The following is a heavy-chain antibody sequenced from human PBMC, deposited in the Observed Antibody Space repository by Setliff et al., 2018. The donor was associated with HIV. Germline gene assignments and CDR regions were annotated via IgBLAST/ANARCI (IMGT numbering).Heavy chain of an antibody. CDR2: ILYGGTT. J-gene: IGHJ5*02. V-gene: IGHV4-39*07. CDR1: GGSVDSRDYY. D-gene: IGHD2-8*02. CDR3: ARAGDCTEASCPKARFDP. Sequence: SETLSLTCAVSGGSVDSRDYYWGWIRQPPGKGLEWIGNILYGGTTYYTPSLKSRVSISVDTSMNQFSLNLNSVTAADTAVYYCARAGDCTEASCPKARFDPWGPGILVTVSS.